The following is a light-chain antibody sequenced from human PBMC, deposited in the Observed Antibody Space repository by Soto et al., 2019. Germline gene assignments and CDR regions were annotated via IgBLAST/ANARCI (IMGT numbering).Light chain of an antibody. J-gene: IGLJ1*01. CDR1: SSNIGAGYD. CDR2: GNN. Sequence: QSVLTQPPSVSGAPGQRITISCTGSSSNIGAGYDVHWYQQLPGTAPKLLIYGNNNRPSGVPDRFSGSKSGTSASLAITGLQAEDEADYYCQSYDGSLSGSIDVFGTGTKLTVL. V-gene: IGLV1-40*01. CDR3: QSYDGSLSGSIDV.